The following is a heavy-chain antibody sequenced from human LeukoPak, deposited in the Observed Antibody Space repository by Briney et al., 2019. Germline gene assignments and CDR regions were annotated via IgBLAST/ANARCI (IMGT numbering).Heavy chain of an antibody. V-gene: IGHV1-18*01. Sequence: GASVKVSCKASGYTFTSYGISWVRQAPGQGLEWMGWISAYNGNTNYAQKLQGRVTMTTDTSTSTAYMELRSLRSDDTAVYYCARAPAVDWELLIDYWGQGTLVTVSS. J-gene: IGHJ4*02. CDR2: ISAYNGNT. D-gene: IGHD1-26*01. CDR1: GYTFTSYG. CDR3: ARAPAVDWELLIDY.